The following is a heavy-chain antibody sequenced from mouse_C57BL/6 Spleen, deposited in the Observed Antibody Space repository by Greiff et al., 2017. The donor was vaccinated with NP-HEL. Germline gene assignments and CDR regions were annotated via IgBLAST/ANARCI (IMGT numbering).Heavy chain of an antibody. Sequence: QVQLQQSGAELVKPGASVKISCTASGYTFTSYWMNWVKQRPGQGLEWIGQIYPGDGDTKYTEKFKGKATWTADKSSSTAYMQLSSLTYEDSAVYCCARGDASLDYWGQGTTLTVSS. CDR1: GYTFTSYW. CDR2: IYPGDGDT. D-gene: IGHD6-1*01. CDR3: ARGDASLDY. V-gene: IGHV1-80*01. J-gene: IGHJ2*01.